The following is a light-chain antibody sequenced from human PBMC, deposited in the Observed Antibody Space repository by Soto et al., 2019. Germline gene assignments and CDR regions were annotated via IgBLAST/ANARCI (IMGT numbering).Light chain of an antibody. CDR1: QSVRTY. CDR2: DAS. J-gene: IGKJ3*01. Sequence: EIVMTQSPATLSVSPGERATLSCRASQSVRTYVAWYQQRAGQAPRLLIYDASNRATGIPARFSGSGSGTDFTLTISSLEPEDFAVYYCQLRNNWPPEVTFGPGTKVDIK. V-gene: IGKV3-11*01. CDR3: QLRNNWPPEVT.